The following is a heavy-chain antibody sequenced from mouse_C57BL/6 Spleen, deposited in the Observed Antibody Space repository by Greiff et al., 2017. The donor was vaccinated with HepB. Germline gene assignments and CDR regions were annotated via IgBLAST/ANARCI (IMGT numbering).Heavy chain of an antibody. J-gene: IGHJ2*01. CDR2: IYPGDGDT. V-gene: IGHV1-82*01. Sequence: VQLQQSGPELVKPGASVKISCKASGYAFSSSWMNWVKQRPGKGLEWIGRIYPGDGDTNYNGKFKGKATLTADKSSSTAYMQLSSLTSEDSAVYFCARWKTAQALDYWGQGTTLTVSS. CDR1: GYAFSSSW. CDR3: ARWKTAQALDY. D-gene: IGHD3-2*02.